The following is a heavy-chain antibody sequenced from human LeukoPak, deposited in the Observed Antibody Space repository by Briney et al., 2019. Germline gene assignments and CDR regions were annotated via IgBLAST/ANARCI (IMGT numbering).Heavy chain of an antibody. CDR2: IKGDGTYK. CDR1: GFTFSPSW. D-gene: IGHD6-6*01. Sequence: GGSLRLSCATSGFTFSPSWMHWVRQAPGKGLEWVSRIKGDGTYKNYADSVRGRFTISRDNAKNTLYLQMNSLRAEDTALYYCARVAEYSTAGMRYWGQGTLVTASS. CDR3: ARVAEYSTAGMRY. V-gene: IGHV3-74*01. J-gene: IGHJ4*02.